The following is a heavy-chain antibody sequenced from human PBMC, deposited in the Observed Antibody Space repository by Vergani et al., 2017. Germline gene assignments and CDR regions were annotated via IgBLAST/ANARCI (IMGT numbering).Heavy chain of an antibody. CDR3: TKAGQYDSDNFHDS. CDR2: IRYDGTKR. V-gene: IGHV3-30*02. D-gene: IGHD3-22*01. CDR1: GFTFRIYG. J-gene: IGHJ1*01. Sequence: QVQLVESGGGVVQPGGSLRLSCIASGFTFRIYGMHWVRQAPGKGLEWVAFIRYDGTKRFYGDSVKGRFTISRDNSQTTVFRQMNSLRADDSAVYYCTKAGQYDSDNFHDSWGQGALVTVAS.